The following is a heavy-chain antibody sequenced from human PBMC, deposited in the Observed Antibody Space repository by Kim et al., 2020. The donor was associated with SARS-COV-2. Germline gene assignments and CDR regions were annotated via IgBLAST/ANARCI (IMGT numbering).Heavy chain of an antibody. V-gene: IGHV1-2*06. D-gene: IGHD3-16*01. CDR2: IDPKNGGT. CDR3: TCIKGGDY. J-gene: IGHJ4*02. CDR1: GYTLTDYY. Sequence: ASVKVSCKASGYTLTDYYLHWVRHAPGQGLEWLGRIDPKNGGTKLAQKFQGRVTMTRDTSISTAYMELSRLKSDDTAVYYCTCIKGGDYWGQGTLVTVSS.